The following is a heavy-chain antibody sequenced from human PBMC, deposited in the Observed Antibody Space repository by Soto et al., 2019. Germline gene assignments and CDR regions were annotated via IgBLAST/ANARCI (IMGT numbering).Heavy chain of an antibody. CDR2: IDWDDDK. Sequence: GSGPTLVHPTQTLTLTCTFSGFSLSTSGMCVSWIRQPPGKALEWLALIDWDDDKYYSTSLKTRLTISKDTSKNQVVLTMTNMDPVDTATYYCARMNYDFWSGYFLTQHGMDVWGQGTTVTVSS. D-gene: IGHD3-3*01. J-gene: IGHJ6*02. V-gene: IGHV2-70*01. CDR1: GFSLSTSGMC. CDR3: ARMNYDFWSGYFLTQHGMDV.